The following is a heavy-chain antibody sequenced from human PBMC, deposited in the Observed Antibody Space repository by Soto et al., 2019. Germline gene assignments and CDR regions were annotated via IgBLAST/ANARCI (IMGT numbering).Heavy chain of an antibody. CDR2: IGGTSGST. CDR1: GFTFSNFV. CDR3: AKRRGDGYFDL. V-gene: IGHV3-23*01. D-gene: IGHD7-27*01. Sequence: EVQLLESGGGLVQPGGSLRLSCLASGFTFSNFVMGWVRRAPGKGLEWVSAIGGTSGSTYYADSVKGRLTISGDNSKDTVFLQMNSLGAEDTALYYCAKRRGDGYFDLWGRGTLVTVSS. J-gene: IGHJ2*01.